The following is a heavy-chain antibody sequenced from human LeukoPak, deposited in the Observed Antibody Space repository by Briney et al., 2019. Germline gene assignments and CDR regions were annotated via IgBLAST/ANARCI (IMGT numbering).Heavy chain of an antibody. J-gene: IGHJ3*02. CDR1: GFTFSSDS. CDR3: ARDYSSGCWFVAFDI. Sequence: GGSLRLSCAASGFTFSSDSMNSVRQAPGKGLEWVSYSSSSSSTIYYADSVKGRFTISRDNAKNSLYLQMNSLRAEDTAVYYCARDYSSGCWFVAFDIWGQGTMVTVSS. CDR2: SSSSSSTI. D-gene: IGHD3-22*01. V-gene: IGHV3-48*04.